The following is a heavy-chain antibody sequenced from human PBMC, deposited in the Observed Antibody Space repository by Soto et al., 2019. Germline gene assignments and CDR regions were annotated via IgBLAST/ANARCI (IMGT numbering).Heavy chain of an antibody. D-gene: IGHD6-25*01. Sequence: QVQLVQSGAEVKKPGSSVKVSCKASGGTFSSYAISWVRQAPGQGLEWMGGIIPIFGTANYAQKFQGRVTIPADEHTSAAYMELSSLRSEDTAVYYCAGPASGGPTLNNMDVWGQGTTVTVSS. CDR3: AGPASGGPTLNNMDV. J-gene: IGHJ6*02. V-gene: IGHV1-69*01. CDR1: GGTFSSYA. CDR2: IIPIFGTA.